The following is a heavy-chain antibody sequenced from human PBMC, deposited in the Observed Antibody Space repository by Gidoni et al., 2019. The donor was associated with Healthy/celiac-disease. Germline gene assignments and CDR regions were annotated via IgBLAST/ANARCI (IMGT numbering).Heavy chain of an antibody. CDR2: ISAYNGNT. J-gene: IGHJ4*02. CDR1: GYTFTSYG. Sequence: QVQLVQSGAEVKKPGASVKVSFKASGYTFTSYGLSWVRQAPGQGLEWMGWISAYNGNTNYAQKLQGRVTMTTDTSTSTAYMELRSLRSDDTAVYYCARHEPGYCSGGSCDSGLSYWGQGTLVTVSS. D-gene: IGHD2-15*01. V-gene: IGHV1-18*01. CDR3: ARHEPGYCSGGSCDSGLSY.